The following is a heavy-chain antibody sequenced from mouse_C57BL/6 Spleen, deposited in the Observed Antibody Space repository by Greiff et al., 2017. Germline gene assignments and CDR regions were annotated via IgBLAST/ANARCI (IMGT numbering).Heavy chain of an antibody. D-gene: IGHD3-3*01. V-gene: IGHV1-15*01. CDR3: TRGGTKSWFAY. J-gene: IGHJ3*01. CDR2: IDPETGGT. Sequence: VQLQQSGAELVRPGASVTLSCKASGYTFTDYEMHWVKQTPVHGLEWIGAIDPETGGTAYNQKFKGKDILTADKSSSTAYMELRSLTSEDSAVYYCTRGGTKSWFAYWGQGTLVTVSA. CDR1: GYTFTDYE.